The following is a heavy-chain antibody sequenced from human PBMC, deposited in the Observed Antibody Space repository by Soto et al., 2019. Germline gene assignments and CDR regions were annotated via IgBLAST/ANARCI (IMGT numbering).Heavy chain of an antibody. J-gene: IGHJ4*02. D-gene: IGHD6-19*01. CDR3: ARVVGGIAVAGTVPYYDY. CDR1: GFTFSSYS. CDR2: ISSSSSYI. Sequence: GGSLRLSCAASGFTFSSYSMNWVRQAPGKGLEWVSSISSSSSYIYYADSVKGRFTISRDNAKNSLYLQMNSLRAEDTAVYYCARVVGGIAVAGTVPYYDYWGQGTLVTVSS. V-gene: IGHV3-21*01.